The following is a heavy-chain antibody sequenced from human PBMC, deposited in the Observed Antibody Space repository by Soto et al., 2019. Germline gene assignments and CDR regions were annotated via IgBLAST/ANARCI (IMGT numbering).Heavy chain of an antibody. D-gene: IGHD3-10*01. J-gene: IGHJ4*02. CDR1: GGTFSRHA. CDR2: LIPLFGTT. CDR3: ARESNLYGGSTRHFDY. Sequence: SVKVSCKAPGGTFSRHAISWVRQAPGQGLEWMGGLIPLFGTTTYAQKFQGRVTITAEISAYTGYMELNRLRSEDTAVYYCARESNLYGGSTRHFDYCGQRSLGTVSS. V-gene: IGHV1-69*06.